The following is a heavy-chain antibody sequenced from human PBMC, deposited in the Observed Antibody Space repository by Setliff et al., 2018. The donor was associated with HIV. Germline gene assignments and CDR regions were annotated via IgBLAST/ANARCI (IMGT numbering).Heavy chain of an antibody. D-gene: IGHD5-18*01. CDR1: GFTFSSYW. V-gene: IGHV3-7*03. Sequence: GGSLRLSCAASGFTFSSYWMNWVRQAPGKGLEWVANIQQDGGDKYYLDSVKGRFTISRDNAKNSLYLQMNSLRAEDTAVYYCARAYVGTGMIPAYWGQGTLVTVSS. CDR3: ARAYVGTGMIPAY. J-gene: IGHJ4*02. CDR2: IQQDGGDK.